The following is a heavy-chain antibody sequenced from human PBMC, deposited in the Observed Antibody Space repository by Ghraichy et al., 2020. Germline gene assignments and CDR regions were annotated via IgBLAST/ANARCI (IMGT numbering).Heavy chain of an antibody. J-gene: IGHJ5*02. CDR2: VHYNGRT. V-gene: IGHV4-59*01. D-gene: IGHD6-19*01. CDR1: GDSINNDY. Sequence: SETLSLTCTVSGDSINNDYWSWLRQPPGKGLEWIAYVHYNGRTNYNPSLKGRATILLDTSKTQFSLTLSSVTAADTAVYYCARGAGWYNPWGQGTLVTVSS. CDR3: ARGAGWYNP.